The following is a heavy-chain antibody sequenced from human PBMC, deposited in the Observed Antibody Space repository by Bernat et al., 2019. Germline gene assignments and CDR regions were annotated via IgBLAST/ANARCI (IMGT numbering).Heavy chain of an antibody. D-gene: IGHD2-15*01. Sequence: EVQLVESGGGLVQPGGSLRLSCAASGFSFSDSWMDWVRQAPGKGLEWVANIKQDGSERYYVDSVKGRFTISRDNAKNSVYLQMNSLRAEDAAVYYCSYTLDYGGQGTQVIVS. J-gene: IGHJ4*02. CDR3: SYTLDY. V-gene: IGHV3-7*02. CDR2: IKQDGSER. CDR1: GFSFSDSW.